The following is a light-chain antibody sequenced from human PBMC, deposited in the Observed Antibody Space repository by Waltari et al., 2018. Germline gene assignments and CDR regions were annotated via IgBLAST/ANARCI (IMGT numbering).Light chain of an antibody. CDR3: QQSYSTLPFT. CDR2: GAS. CDR1: QSISNH. Sequence: DIQMTQSPPSLSASVGDRVTITCRASQSISNHLNWYQQKPGEAPKLLIYGASRLQSGVPSRFSGSGSGTDFALTISSLQPEDFATYYCQQSYSTLPFTFGPGTKVDFK. V-gene: IGKV1-39*01. J-gene: IGKJ3*01.